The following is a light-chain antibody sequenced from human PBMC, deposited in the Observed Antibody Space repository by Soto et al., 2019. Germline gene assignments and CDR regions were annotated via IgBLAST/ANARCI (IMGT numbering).Light chain of an antibody. J-gene: IGLJ1*01. CDR1: SSDVGGYNY. CDR3: CSYAGSYTFV. CDR2: DVD. Sequence: SALTQPRSVSGSPGQSVTISCTGTSSDVGGYNYVSWYQHHPGKAPKLMIYDVDKRPSGVPGRFSGSKSGNTASLTISGLQAEDEADYYCCSYAGSYTFVFGAGTEVNVL. V-gene: IGLV2-11*01.